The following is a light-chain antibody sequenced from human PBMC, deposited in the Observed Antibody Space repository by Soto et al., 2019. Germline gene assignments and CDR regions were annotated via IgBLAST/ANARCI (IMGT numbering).Light chain of an antibody. CDR1: SGHSSYI. CDR2: LEGSGSY. V-gene: IGLV4-60*02. J-gene: IGLJ1*01. CDR3: ETWDSNTYV. Sequence: QPVLTQSSSASASLGSSVSLTCTLSSGHSSYIIAWHQQQPGKAPRYLMKLEGSGSYNKGSGVPDRFSGSSSRADRYLTISNLQFEDEADYYCETWDSNTYVFGTGTKVTVL.